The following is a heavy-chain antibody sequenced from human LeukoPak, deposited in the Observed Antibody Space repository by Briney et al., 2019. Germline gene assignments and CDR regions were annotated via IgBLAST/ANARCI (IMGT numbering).Heavy chain of an antibody. CDR1: GGSFSGYY. CDR3: ARIAVAGNPFDY. CDR2: INHSGTT. V-gene: IGHV4-34*01. D-gene: IGHD6-19*01. J-gene: IGHJ4*02. Sequence: PSETLSLTCAVFGGSFSGYYWTWIRQPPGKGLEWIGEINHSGTTNYNPPLKGRVTISVDTSKNQFSLKLSSVTAADTAVYYCARIAVAGNPFDYWGQGTLVTVSS.